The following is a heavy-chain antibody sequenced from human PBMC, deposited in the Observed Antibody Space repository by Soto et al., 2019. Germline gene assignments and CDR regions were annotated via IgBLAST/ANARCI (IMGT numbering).Heavy chain of an antibody. Sequence: QVQLVQSGAEEKKPGASVKVSCKASGYTFTSYAMHWVRQAPGQRLEWMGWINAGNGNTKYSRKFQGRVSITRDTSASTAYMELSSLRSEDTAVYYCATYDSSGYDAFDIWGQGTMVTVSS. CDR3: ATYDSSGYDAFDI. V-gene: IGHV1-3*05. CDR1: GYTFTSYA. D-gene: IGHD3-22*01. CDR2: INAGNGNT. J-gene: IGHJ3*02.